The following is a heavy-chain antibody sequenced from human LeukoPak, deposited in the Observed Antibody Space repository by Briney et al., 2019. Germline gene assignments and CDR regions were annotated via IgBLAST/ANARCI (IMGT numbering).Heavy chain of an antibody. D-gene: IGHD3-22*01. CDR1: GYTFTGYY. CDR2: INPNSGGT. CDR3: ASAYDSSGYDAFDI. Sequence: ASVKVSCKASGYTFTGYYMHWVRQAPGQGLEWMGWINPNSGGTNYAQKFQGWVTMTRDTSISTACMELSRLRSDDTAVYYCASAYDSSGYDAFDIWGQGTMVTVSS. J-gene: IGHJ3*02. V-gene: IGHV1-2*04.